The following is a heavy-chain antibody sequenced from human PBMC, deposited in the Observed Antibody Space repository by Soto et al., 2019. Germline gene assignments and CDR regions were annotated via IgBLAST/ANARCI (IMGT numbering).Heavy chain of an antibody. J-gene: IGHJ4*01. CDR3: ARDAPDFGDFGLDY. D-gene: IGHD4-17*01. CDR2: ISSSGSAI. CDR1: GFSFGYYS. Sequence: PGGSLRLSCATSGFSFGYYSFNWIRQAPGKGLEWVSYISSSGSAIYYADSVKGRFTVSRDNAKKSLFLQMTSLRAEDSAVYYCARDAPDFGDFGLDYWGHGTLVTVSS. V-gene: IGHV3-48*01.